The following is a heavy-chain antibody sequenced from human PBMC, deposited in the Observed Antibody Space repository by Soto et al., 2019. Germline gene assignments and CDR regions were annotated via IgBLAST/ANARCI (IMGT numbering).Heavy chain of an antibody. J-gene: IGHJ4*02. CDR1: GFTFNNYA. CDR2: IYPGDSDT. V-gene: IGHV5-51*01. Sequence: GGSLRLSCAASGFTFNNYAMNWVRQMPGKGLEWMGIIYPGDSDTRYSPSFQGQVTISADKSISTAYLQWSSLKASDTAMYYCARQSSIGVAGITYDSFDYWGEGTLVTVSS. D-gene: IGHD6-19*01. CDR3: ARQSSIGVAGITYDSFDY.